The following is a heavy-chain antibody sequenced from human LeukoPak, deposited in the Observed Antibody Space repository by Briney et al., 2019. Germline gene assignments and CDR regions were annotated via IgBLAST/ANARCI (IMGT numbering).Heavy chain of an antibody. CDR1: GFTFSIYW. CDR2: VNVDGSST. CDR3: ASDYWSYYYDSSGYYNY. D-gene: IGHD3-22*01. Sequence: GGSLRLSCAASGFTFSIYWMHWIRQAPGKGLVWVARVNVDGSSTSYADSVKGRFTISRDNAKNTLYLQMNSLRAEDTAVYYCASDYWSYYYDSSGYYNYWGQGILVTVSS. V-gene: IGHV3-74*01. J-gene: IGHJ4*02.